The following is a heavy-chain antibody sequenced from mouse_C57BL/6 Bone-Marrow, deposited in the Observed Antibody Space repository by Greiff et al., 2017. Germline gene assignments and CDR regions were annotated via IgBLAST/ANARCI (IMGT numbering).Heavy chain of an antibody. D-gene: IGHD2-2*01. J-gene: IGHJ3*01. V-gene: IGHV1-7*01. CDR1: GFTFTSYC. CDR3: ARGYDPSWFAC. CDR2: INPGGGYT. Sequence: VQLQQSGADLVKPGASVKLSCTASGFTFTSYCMHWVQQRPGQGLEWIGYINPGGGYTKYTQKFKDKATLTADKSSSTAYMQLSSLTYEDSAVYYCARGYDPSWFACWGQGTTVTVSA.